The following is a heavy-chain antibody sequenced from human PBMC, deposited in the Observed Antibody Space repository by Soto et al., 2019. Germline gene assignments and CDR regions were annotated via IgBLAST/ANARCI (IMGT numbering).Heavy chain of an antibody. J-gene: IGHJ4*02. V-gene: IGHV1-58*02. CDR2: IVGGRGNT. CDR3: AAGDYYVSSCYSNDC. CDR1: GFPFTSFA. D-gene: IGHD3-22*01. Sequence: QMQLVQSGPEVKKPGTSVKVSCKASGFPFTSFAMQWVRQARGQRLEWLGWIVGGRGNTNYAQKFQERVTITSDMYTSSADMEQSSLRSQYTAVYYWAAGDYYVSSCYSNDCWGQGTLVSVSS.